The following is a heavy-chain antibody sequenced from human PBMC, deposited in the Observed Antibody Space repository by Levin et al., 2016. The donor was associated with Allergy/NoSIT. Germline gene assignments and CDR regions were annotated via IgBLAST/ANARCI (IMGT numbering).Heavy chain of an antibody. V-gene: IGHV1-2*02. CDR3: ARDNLHGMDV. Sequence: WVRQAPGQGLEWMGWINPNSGGTNYAQKFQGRVTMTRDTSISTAYMELSRLRSDDTAVYYCARDNLHGMDVWGQGTTGHRLL. J-gene: IGHJ6*02. CDR2: INPNSGGT.